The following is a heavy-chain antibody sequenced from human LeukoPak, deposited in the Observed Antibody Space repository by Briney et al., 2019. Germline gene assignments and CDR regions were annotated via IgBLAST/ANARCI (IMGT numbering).Heavy chain of an antibody. CDR3: ARVAGYSSSWYDY. J-gene: IGHJ4*02. D-gene: IGHD6-13*01. CDR1: GYTFTGYY. CDR2: INPNSGGT. V-gene: IGHV1-2*02. Sequence: ASVKVSCKASGYTFTGYYMHWVRQAPAEGLEWMGWINPNSGGTNYEQKFQGRVTMTRYTSISTAYMELSRLRSDDTAVYYCARVAGYSSSWYDYWGQGTLVTVSS.